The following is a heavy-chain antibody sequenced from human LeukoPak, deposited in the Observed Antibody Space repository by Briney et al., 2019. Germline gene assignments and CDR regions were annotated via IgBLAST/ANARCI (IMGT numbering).Heavy chain of an antibody. CDR1: GFMFSTYE. D-gene: IGHD6-13*01. J-gene: IGHJ6*03. CDR3: ARAAIAAARIYYYMDV. V-gene: IGHV3-21*01. Sequence: GGSLRLSCAASGFMFSTYEMNWVRQAPGKGLEWVSFISTSSSYIHNADSVKGRFTISRDNAENSLYLQMNSLRAEDTAVYYCARAAIAAARIYYYMDVWGKGTTVTVSS. CDR2: ISTSSSYI.